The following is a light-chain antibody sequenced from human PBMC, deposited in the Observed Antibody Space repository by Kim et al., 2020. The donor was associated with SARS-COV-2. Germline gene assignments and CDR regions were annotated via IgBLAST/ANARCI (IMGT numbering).Light chain of an antibody. J-gene: IGKJ3*01. Sequence: SPGERPILSCRASASIHPSYFAWYQQKFGQAPRLLIYSTSTTANGVPDRFSGSGSGTDFTLTISRLEPEDIAVYYCQQYGTSPQTFGPGTKVDIK. CDR1: ASIHPSY. CDR2: STS. V-gene: IGKV3-20*01. CDR3: QQYGTSPQT.